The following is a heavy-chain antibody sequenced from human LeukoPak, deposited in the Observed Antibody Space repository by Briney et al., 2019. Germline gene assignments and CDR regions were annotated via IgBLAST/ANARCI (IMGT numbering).Heavy chain of an antibody. V-gene: IGHV3-21*01. J-gene: IGHJ4*02. CDR2: ISSSTNYI. CDR3: ASEYGSGSLDY. CDR1: GFTFSSYS. Sequence: GGSLRLSCAASGFTFSSYSMNWVRQAPGKGLEWVSSISSSTNYIFYADSVKGRFTISRDNAKNSLYLQMNGLRAEDTAVYYCASEYGSGSLDYWGQGTLVTVSS. D-gene: IGHD3-10*01.